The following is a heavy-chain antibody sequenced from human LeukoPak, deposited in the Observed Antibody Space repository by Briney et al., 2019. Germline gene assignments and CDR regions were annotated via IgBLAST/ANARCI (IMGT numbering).Heavy chain of an antibody. CDR2: IYYSGST. V-gene: IGHV4-59*01. J-gene: IGHJ6*03. CDR1: GGSISSYY. Sequence: SETLSLTCTVSGGSISSYYWSWIRQPPGKGLEWIGYIYYSGSTNYNPSLKSRVTISVDTSKSQFSLKLSSVTAADTPVYYCARDTTHYYYYMDVWGKGTTVTVSS. CDR3: ARDTTHYYYYMDV. D-gene: IGHD4-17*01.